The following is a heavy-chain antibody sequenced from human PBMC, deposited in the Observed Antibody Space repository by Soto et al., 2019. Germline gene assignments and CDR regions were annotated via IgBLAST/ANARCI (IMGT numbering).Heavy chain of an antibody. CDR1: GVTFSSYA. V-gene: IGHV3-23*01. CDR2: ISGSGGST. CDR3: AKDLWFGEPGGPCDY. J-gene: IGHJ4*02. D-gene: IGHD3-10*01. Sequence: PGGSLRLACAASGVTFSSYAMSWVRQAPGKGLEWVSAISGSGGSTYYADSVKGRFTTSRDNSKNTLYLQMNSLRAEDTAVYYCAKDLWFGEPGGPCDYWGQGTLVTVSS.